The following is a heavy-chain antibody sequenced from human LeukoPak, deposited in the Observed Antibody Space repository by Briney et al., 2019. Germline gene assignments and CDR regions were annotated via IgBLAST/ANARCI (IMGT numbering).Heavy chain of an antibody. J-gene: IGHJ4*02. CDR1: GGSISSSNYC. V-gene: IGHV4-39*02. CDR3: ARDLKTAMDYFDY. Sequence: PSETLSLTCTVSGGSISSSNYCWGWIRQPPGKGLEWIGSIDYNGNTNYNPSLKSRVTISVDMSKNQFSLKLSSVTAADTAVYYCARDLKTAMDYFDYWGQGALVTVSS. D-gene: IGHD2-2*01. CDR2: IDYNGNT.